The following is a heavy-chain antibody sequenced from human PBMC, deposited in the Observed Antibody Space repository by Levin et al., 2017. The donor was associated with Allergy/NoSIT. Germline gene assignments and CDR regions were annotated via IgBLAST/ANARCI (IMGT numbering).Heavy chain of an antibody. D-gene: IGHD3-16*01. CDR3: ARRRRRVYVLGGGVTYKWSDP. V-gene: IGHV5-51*01. Sequence: RGESLKISCKASGYSFTNYWIGWVRQMPGKGLEWMGIINPADSETKYSPSFQGHVNISVDQSIKTAYLQWSSLKAPDTAVYYCARRRRRVYVLGGGVTYKWSDPWGQGTLVSVSS. CDR2: INPADSET. J-gene: IGHJ5*02. CDR1: GYSFTNYW.